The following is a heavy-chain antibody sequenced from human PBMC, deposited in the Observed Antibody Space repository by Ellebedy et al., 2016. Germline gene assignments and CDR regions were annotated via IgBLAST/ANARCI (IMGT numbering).Heavy chain of an antibody. V-gene: IGHV4-30-2*01. CDR3: ARVDGYGYFDS. J-gene: IGHJ4*02. CDR2: VYHTGSA. D-gene: IGHD2-15*01. Sequence: SETLSLTCAVSGVTMSRGGYSWSWIRHPPGTGLECIGNVYHTGSAYYNESLRSRLTISVDGSKNQFSLDLRSVTAADTAVYYCARVDGYGYFDSWGQGIRVTVSS. CDR1: GVTMSRGGYS.